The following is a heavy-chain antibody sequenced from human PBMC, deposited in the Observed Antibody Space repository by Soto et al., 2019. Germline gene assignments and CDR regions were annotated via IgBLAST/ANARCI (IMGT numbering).Heavy chain of an antibody. D-gene: IGHD2-15*01. Sequence: EGSLRGSCAASGSSRRSYRKNWVRQAPGKGLEWVASITSDSSDIYYEDSVKGRFTISRDNGENSLYLQMTSLGAEDTGVYYCATTYCSGGYCYSSEYWHPGVPVPVSS. CDR3: ATTYCSGGYCYSSEY. CDR1: GSSRRSYR. CDR2: ITSDSSDI. J-gene: IGHJ4*02. V-gene: IGHV3-21*01.